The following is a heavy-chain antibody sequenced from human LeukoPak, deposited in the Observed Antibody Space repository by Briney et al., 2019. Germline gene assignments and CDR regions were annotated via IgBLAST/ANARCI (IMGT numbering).Heavy chain of an antibody. CDR3: ARDRLGVVAQKRAVDY. Sequence: GASVKVSCKASGYTFTSYYMHWVRQAPGQGLEWMGIINPSGGSTSYAQKFQGRVTMTRDMSTSTVYMELSSLRSEDTAVYYCARDRLGVVAQKRAVDYWGQGTLVTVSS. CDR2: INPSGGST. D-gene: IGHD2-15*01. J-gene: IGHJ4*02. V-gene: IGHV1-46*01. CDR1: GYTFTSYY.